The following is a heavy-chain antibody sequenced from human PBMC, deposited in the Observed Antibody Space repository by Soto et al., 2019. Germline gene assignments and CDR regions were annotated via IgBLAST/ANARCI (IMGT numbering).Heavy chain of an antibody. V-gene: IGHV3-53*04. CDR2: IYSGGST. Sequence: GGSLRLSCAASGFTVSSNYMSWVRQAPGKGLEWVSVIYSGGSTYYADSVKGRFTISRHNSKNTLYLQMNSLRAEDTAVYYCARGGGELYGSTDYYYYYYMDVWGKGTTVTVSS. CDR1: GFTVSSNY. D-gene: IGHD3-10*01. J-gene: IGHJ6*03. CDR3: ARGGGELYGSTDYYYYYYMDV.